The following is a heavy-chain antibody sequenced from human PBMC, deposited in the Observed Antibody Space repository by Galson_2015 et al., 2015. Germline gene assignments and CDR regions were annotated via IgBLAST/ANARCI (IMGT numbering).Heavy chain of an antibody. J-gene: IGHJ3*02. D-gene: IGHD3-3*01. CDR2: INSDGSST. CDR3: ARGAPGVDFWSGYLGPDDAFDI. CDR1: GFTFSSYW. V-gene: IGHV3-74*01. Sequence: SLRLSCAASGFTFSSYWMHWVRHAPGKGLVWVSRINSDGSSTSYADSVKGRFTISRDNAKNTLYLQMNSLRAEDTAVYYCARGAPGVDFWSGYLGPDDAFDIWGQGTMVTVSS.